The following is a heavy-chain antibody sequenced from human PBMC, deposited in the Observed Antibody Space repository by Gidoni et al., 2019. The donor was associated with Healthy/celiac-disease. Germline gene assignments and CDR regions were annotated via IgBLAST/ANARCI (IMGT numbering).Heavy chain of an antibody. J-gene: IGHJ5*02. CDR3: ARRVGSGYSGYDAAVFDP. CDR1: GYSFTSYW. D-gene: IGHD5-12*01. V-gene: IGHV5-51*01. Sequence: EVQLVQSGAEVKKPGESLKISCKGSGYSFTSYWIGWVRQMPGKGLEWMGIIYPGDSDTRYSPSFQGQVTISADKSISTAYLQWSSLKASDTAMYYCARRVGSGYSGYDAAVFDPWGQGTLVTVSS. CDR2: IYPGDSDT.